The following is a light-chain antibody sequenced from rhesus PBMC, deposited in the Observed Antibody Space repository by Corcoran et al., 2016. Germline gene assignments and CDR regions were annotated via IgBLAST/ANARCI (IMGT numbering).Light chain of an antibody. CDR1: QSVSSY. Sequence: QVILTQSPATLSLSPGERATLSCRASQSVSSYLAWYQQKTGQAPRLLISGAASRATGIPDRFSGSGSGTDFTLTISSLEPEDVGGYHCYQHSSGYSFGQGTKVEIK. V-gene: IGKV3-10*01. J-gene: IGKJ2*01. CDR3: YQHSSGYS. CDR2: GAA.